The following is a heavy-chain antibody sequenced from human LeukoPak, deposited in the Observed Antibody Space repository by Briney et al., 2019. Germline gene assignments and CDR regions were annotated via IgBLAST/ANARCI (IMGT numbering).Heavy chain of an antibody. CDR2: IYINGNT. V-gene: IGHV4-4*07. D-gene: IGHD1-26*01. CDR3: ARYSGSYSD. CDR1: GVSISTYY. J-gene: IGHJ4*02. Sequence: SETLSLTCTVSGVSISTYYWTWIRQPAGKGLEWIGRIYINGNTNYNPSLKSRVTMSVDTSKNQFSLKLSSVTSAGTAVYYCARYSGSYSDWGQGTLVTVSS.